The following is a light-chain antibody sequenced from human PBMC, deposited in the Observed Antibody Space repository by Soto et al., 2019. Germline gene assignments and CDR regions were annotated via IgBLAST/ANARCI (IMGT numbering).Light chain of an antibody. V-gene: IGKV1-39*01. CDR1: LRIGTY. Sequence: DIQMTQSPSSLSASVGDRVTITCRASLRIGTYLNWFQQKPGKAPKILIYAASSLHSGVPSRFSGSGSGTDFSLTISSLQPEDFATYYCQQSYNTPLTFGQGTKVEIK. CDR3: QQSYNTPLT. J-gene: IGKJ1*01. CDR2: AAS.